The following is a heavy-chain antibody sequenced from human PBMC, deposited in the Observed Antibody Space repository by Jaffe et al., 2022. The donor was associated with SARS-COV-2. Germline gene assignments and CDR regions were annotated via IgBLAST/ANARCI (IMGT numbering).Heavy chain of an antibody. J-gene: IGHJ4*02. V-gene: IGHV4-59*08. CDR1: GGSISSYY. CDR2: IYYSGST. D-gene: IGHD3-22*01. CDR3: ARTSRSYYDSSGYYYGPPPLDY. Sequence: QVQLQESGPGLVKPSETLSLTCTVSGGSISSYYWSWIRQPPGKGLEWIGYIYYSGSTNYNPSLKSRVTISVDTSKNQFSLKLSSVTAADTAVYYCARTSRSYYDSSGYYYGPPPLDYWGQGTLVTVSS.